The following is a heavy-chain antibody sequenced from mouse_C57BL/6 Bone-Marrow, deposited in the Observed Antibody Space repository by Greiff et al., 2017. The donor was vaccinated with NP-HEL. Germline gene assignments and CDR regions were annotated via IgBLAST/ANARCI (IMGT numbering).Heavy chain of an antibody. CDR1: GYTFTSYW. CDR2: IHPNSGST. D-gene: IGHD1-1*01. Sequence: VKLQQPGAELVKPGASVKLSCKASGYTFTSYWMHWVKQRPGQGLEWIGMIHPNSGSTNYNEKFKSKATLTVDKSSSTAYMQLSSLTSEDSAVYYCARRDYYGSSPYYFDDWGQGTTLTVSS. CDR3: ARRDYYGSSPYYFDD. J-gene: IGHJ2*01. V-gene: IGHV1-64*01.